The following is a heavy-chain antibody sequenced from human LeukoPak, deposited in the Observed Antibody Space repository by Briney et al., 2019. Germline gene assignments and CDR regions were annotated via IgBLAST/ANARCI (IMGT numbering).Heavy chain of an antibody. CDR2: FYYSGST. V-gene: IGHV4-59*01. D-gene: IGHD1-26*01. J-gene: IGHJ5*02. CDR1: GDSISSSY. Sequence: SETLSLTCTVSGDSISSSYWNWIRQPPGKGLEWIGYFYYSGSTNYNPSLKSRVTISVDTSKNQFSLKLSSVTAADTAVYYCARTYSGSYYRSWFDPWGQGTLVTVSS. CDR3: ARTYSGSYYRSWFDP.